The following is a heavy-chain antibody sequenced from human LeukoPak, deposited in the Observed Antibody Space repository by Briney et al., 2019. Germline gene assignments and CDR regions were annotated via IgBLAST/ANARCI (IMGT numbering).Heavy chain of an antibody. J-gene: IGHJ4*02. V-gene: IGHV3-23*01. CDR3: AKGGYSSGWSYYFDY. CDR2: ISGSGGST. CDR1: GFTFSSYG. D-gene: IGHD6-19*01. Sequence: GGSLRLSCAASGFTFSSYGMSWVRQAPGKGLEWVSAISGSGGSTYYADSVKGRFTISRDNSKNTLYLQMNSLRAEDTAVYYCAKGGYSSGWSYYFDYWGQGTLVTVSS.